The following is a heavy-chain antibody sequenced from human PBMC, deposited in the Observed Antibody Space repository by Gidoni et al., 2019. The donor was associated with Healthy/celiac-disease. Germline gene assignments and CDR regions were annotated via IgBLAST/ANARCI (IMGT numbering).Heavy chain of an antibody. Sequence: EVLLVDSGGGLVKPGGSRILPRAASGFTFSSYRMNWVRQAPGKGLVWNSSISGSSSYISYADSVKGRFTVSRENPKNSLYLEMNGLRAEDAAVYYCARVLMVVADTRQLDYWGQGTLVAVSS. CDR2: ISGSSSYI. CDR1: GFTFSSYR. J-gene: IGHJ4*02. D-gene: IGHD2-15*01. V-gene: IGHV3-21*01. CDR3: ARVLMVVADTRQLDY.